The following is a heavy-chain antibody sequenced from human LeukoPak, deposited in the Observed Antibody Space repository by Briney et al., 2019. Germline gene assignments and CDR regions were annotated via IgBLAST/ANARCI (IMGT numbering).Heavy chain of an antibody. CDR1: GFTFSSYA. Sequence: GGSLRLSCAASGFTFSSYAMSWVRQAPGKGLEWVSAISGSGGSTYYADSVKGRFTISRDNSKNTLYLQMNSLRAEDTAVYYCAKDTNYVWGIYGDAFDIWGQGTMVTVSS. V-gene: IGHV3-23*01. D-gene: IGHD3-16*01. J-gene: IGHJ3*02. CDR2: ISGSGGST. CDR3: AKDTNYVWGIYGDAFDI.